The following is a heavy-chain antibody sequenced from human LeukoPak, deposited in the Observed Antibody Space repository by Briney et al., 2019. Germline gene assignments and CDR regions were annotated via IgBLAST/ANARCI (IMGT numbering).Heavy chain of an antibody. CDR1: GGSISGGSYY. D-gene: IGHD3-16*01. J-gene: IGHJ5*02. V-gene: IGHV4-30-2*01. CDR2: IYHSGST. Sequence: SETLSLTCTVSGGSISGGSYYWNWIRQPPGKGLEWIGYIYHSGSTYYNPSLRSRVTISVDRSKNQFSLKLNSVTAADTAVYYRARKIGGDMNSWFDPWGQGTLVTVSS. CDR3: ARKIGGDMNSWFDP.